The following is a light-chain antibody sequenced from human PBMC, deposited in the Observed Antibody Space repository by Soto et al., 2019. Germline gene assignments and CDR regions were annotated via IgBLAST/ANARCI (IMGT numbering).Light chain of an antibody. Sequence: QSALTQPPSASGSPGQSVTISCTGTSSDVGGYNFVSWYQHHPGKAPKLIIYEVIKRPSGVPDRFSGAKSGNTASLTISGLQVEDEADYYCCSYTSSTNYVFGAGTKLTVL. J-gene: IGLJ1*01. CDR3: CSYTSSTNYV. CDR2: EVI. V-gene: IGLV2-8*01. CDR1: SSDVGGYNF.